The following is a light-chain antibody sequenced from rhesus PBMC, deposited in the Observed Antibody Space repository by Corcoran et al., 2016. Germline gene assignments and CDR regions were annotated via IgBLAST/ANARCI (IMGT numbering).Light chain of an antibody. V-gene: IGKV3-17*03. CDR3: QQDYSWPPT. CDR2: DAS. CDR1: QSVSSR. Sequence: EIVMTQSPATLSLSPGERATLSCRASQSVSSRLAWYQQKPGQAPRLLIYDASRRATGLPDRFSCSGSGTEFTLTISSLEPEDVGVYYCQQDYSWPPTFGQGTKVEIK. J-gene: IGKJ1*01.